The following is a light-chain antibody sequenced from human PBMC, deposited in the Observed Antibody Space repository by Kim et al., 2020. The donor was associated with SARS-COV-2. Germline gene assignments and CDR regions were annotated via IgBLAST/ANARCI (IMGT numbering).Light chain of an antibody. CDR2: DVS. Sequence: GQSVTISCIGTGSDVGNYNYVSWYQQHPGKAPKLMIFDVSHRPSGVPDRFSASKSANTASLTVTGLQAEDEADYYCCSYAGSYTWIFGGGTQLTVL. CDR3: CSYAGSYTWI. CDR1: GSDVGNYNY. V-gene: IGLV2-11*03. J-gene: IGLJ2*01.